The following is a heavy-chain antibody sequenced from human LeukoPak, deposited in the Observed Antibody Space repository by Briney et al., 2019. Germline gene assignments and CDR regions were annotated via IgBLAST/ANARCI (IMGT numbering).Heavy chain of an antibody. CDR2: IKQDGSDK. CDR1: GFTFSSYW. V-gene: IGHV3-7*05. Sequence: GGSLRLSCAASGFTFSSYWMSWVRQAPGKGLEWVANIKQDGSDKNYVDSVKGRFTISKDNAKNSLYLQMNSLRAEDTAVYYCARLGSGSFELTYYYYGMDVWGQGTTVTVSS. J-gene: IGHJ6*02. CDR3: ARLGSGSFELTYYYYGMDV. D-gene: IGHD3-10*01.